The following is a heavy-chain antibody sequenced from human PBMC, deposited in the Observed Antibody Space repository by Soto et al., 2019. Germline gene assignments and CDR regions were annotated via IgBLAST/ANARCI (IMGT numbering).Heavy chain of an antibody. J-gene: IGHJ6*02. CDR2: IYSSGST. Sequence: ETLSLTCTVSGGSIDNFYWSWIRQPPGKGLEWIGYIYSSGSTNYNPSLKSRVTISVDTSKNQFSLKLSSVTAADTAVYFCARDYPYFTVTTSGGMDVWGQGTTVTVSS. CDR3: ARDYPYFTVTTSGGMDV. CDR1: GGSIDNFY. V-gene: IGHV4-59*01. D-gene: IGHD4-17*01.